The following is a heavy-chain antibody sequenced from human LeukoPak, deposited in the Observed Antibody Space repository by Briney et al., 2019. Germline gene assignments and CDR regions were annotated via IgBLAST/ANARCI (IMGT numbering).Heavy chain of an antibody. CDR1: GFTFSSYA. V-gene: IGHV3-30-3*01. CDR2: ISYDGSNK. D-gene: IGHD2-2*01. J-gene: IGHJ3*01. CDR3: AVDCSSPSCYGHSAFDV. Sequence: AGGSLRLSCVASGFTFSSYAMHWVRQAPGKGLEWVAAISYDGSNKYYADSVKGRFTISRDNSKNTLYLQMDSLRAEDTAIYYCAVDCSSPSCYGHSAFDVWGQGTTVTVSS.